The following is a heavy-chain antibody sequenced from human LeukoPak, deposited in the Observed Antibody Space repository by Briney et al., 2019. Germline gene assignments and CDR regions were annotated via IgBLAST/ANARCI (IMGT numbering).Heavy chain of an antibody. V-gene: IGHV3-7*01. J-gene: IGHJ4*02. CDR1: GFTFSSYW. D-gene: IGHD3-22*01. CDR3: AGDFGSRAYYDSSGYYFY. Sequence: GGSLRLSCAASGFTFSSYWMSWVRQAPGKGLEWGANIKQDGSEKYYVDSVKGRFTISRDNAKNSLYLQMNSLRAEDTAVYYCAGDFGSRAYYDSSGYYFYWGQGTLVTVSS. CDR2: IKQDGSEK.